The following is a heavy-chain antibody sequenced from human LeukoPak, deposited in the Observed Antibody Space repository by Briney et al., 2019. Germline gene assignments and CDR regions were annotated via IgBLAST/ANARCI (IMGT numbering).Heavy chain of an antibody. D-gene: IGHD5-12*01. J-gene: IGHJ6*04. CDR1: GFTFSSYS. CDR2: ISSSSSYT. CDR3: ARSLIVANPLDV. V-gene: IGHV3-21*05. Sequence: GGSLRLSCAASGFTFSSYSMNWVRQAPGKGLEWVSYISSSSSYTNYADSVKGRFTISRDNAKNSLYLQMNSLRAEDTAVYYCARSLIVANPLDVWGKGTTVTVSS.